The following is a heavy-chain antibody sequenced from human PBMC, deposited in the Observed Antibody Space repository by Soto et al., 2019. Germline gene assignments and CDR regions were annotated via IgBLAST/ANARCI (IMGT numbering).Heavy chain of an antibody. Sequence: SETLSLTCVVYGKSFSGYSWNWIRQSPGKGLEWIGDIDDSGTARYSPSLKTRVTISIDTSKREISLSLTSVTAADTAVYYCARQPVADSWGQGTLVTVSS. J-gene: IGHJ4*02. CDR1: GKSFSGYS. V-gene: IGHV4-34*01. CDR2: IDDSGTA. CDR3: ARQPVADS. D-gene: IGHD6-19*01.